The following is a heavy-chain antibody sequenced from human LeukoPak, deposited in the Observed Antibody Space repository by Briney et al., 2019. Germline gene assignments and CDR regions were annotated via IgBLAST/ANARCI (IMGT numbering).Heavy chain of an antibody. CDR2: TDPSDSYT. D-gene: IGHD5-18*01. V-gene: IGHV5-10-1*01. CDR3: AVGGGGYSYGYVSNY. CDR1: GYSFTSYW. J-gene: IGHJ4*02. Sequence: GESLKISCKGSGYSFTSYWISWVRQMPGKGLEWMGRTDPSDSYTNYSPSFQGHVTISADKSISTAYLQWSSLKASDTAMYYCAVGGGGYSYGYVSNYWGQGTLVTVSS.